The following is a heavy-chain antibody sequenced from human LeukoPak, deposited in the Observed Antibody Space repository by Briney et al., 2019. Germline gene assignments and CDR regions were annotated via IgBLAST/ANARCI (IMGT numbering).Heavy chain of an antibody. V-gene: IGHV1-69*05. CDR3: ARDRDGYSPYFDY. D-gene: IGHD5-24*01. CDR1: GGTFSSYA. CDR2: IIPIFGTA. J-gene: IGHJ4*02. Sequence: SVKVSCKASGGTFSSYAISWVRQAPGQGLEWMGGIIPIFGTANYAQKFQGRVTVTTDESTSTAYMELSSLRSEDTAVYYCARDRDGYSPYFDYWGQGTLVTVSS.